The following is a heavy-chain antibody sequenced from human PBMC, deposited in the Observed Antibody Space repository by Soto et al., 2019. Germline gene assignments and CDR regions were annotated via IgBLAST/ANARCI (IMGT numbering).Heavy chain of an antibody. V-gene: IGHV3-23*01. CDR3: AKEGWEYCSGGSCGRFDY. J-gene: IGHJ4*02. Sequence: GGSLRLSCAASGFTFSSYAMSWVRQAPGKGLEWVSAISGSGGSTYYADSVKGRFTISRDNSKNTLYLQMNSLRAEDTAVYYCAKEGWEYCSGGSCGRFDYWGQGTLVTVSS. CDR1: GFTFSSYA. CDR2: ISGSGGST. D-gene: IGHD2-15*01.